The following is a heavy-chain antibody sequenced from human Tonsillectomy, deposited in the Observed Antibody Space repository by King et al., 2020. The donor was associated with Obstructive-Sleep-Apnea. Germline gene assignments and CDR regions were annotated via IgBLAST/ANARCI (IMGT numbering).Heavy chain of an antibody. D-gene: IGHD5-24*01. Sequence: VQLVESGGGVVQPGRSLRLSCAASGFTFSNYAMHWVRQAPGKGLEWVAIIWSDGSKKFYEDSVKGRFTMSRDNSKNTLYLQMNSLRAEETAVYYCAREGRDGYNQLGGDYFDYWGQGTLVTVSS. CDR1: GFTFSNYA. CDR2: IWSDGSKK. CDR3: AREGRDGYNQLGGDYFDY. J-gene: IGHJ4*02. V-gene: IGHV3-33*01.